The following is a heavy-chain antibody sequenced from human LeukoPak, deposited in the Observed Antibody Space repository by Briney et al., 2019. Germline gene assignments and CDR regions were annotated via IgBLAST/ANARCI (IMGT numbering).Heavy chain of an antibody. CDR1: GFSFSSYA. J-gene: IGHJ4*02. D-gene: IGHD6-19*01. CDR2: ISGSGDNT. V-gene: IGHV3-23*01. CDR3: AKRSGYTTGWFFDF. Sequence: GGSLKLSCAASGFSFSSYAMSWVHQAPGKGLEWVSSISGSGDNTYYAESVKGRFTISRDNSKNTLFLQMNSLRAEDTAVFYWAKRSGYTTGWFFDFWGQGTLVTVSS.